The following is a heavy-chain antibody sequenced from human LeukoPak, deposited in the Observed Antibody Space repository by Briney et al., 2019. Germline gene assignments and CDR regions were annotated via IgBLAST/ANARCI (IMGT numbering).Heavy chain of an antibody. D-gene: IGHD2-2*02. V-gene: IGHV1-69*13. CDR3: ARGRSPGGYQLPYRYIRYWYFDL. CDR1: EGTFSSYA. Sequence: SVKVSCKASEGTFSSYAISWVRQAPGQGLEWMGGIIPVFGTANYAQKFQGRVTITADESTSTAYMELSSLRSEDTAVYYCARGRSPGGYQLPYRYIRYWYFDLWGRGTLVTVSS. J-gene: IGHJ2*01. CDR2: IIPVFGTA.